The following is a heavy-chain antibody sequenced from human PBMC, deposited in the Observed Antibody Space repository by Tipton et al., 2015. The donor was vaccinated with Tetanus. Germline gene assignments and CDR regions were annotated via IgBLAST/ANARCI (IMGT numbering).Heavy chain of an antibody. Sequence: PGLVKPSETLSLTCTVSGGSVRSGDYSWNWIRQPPGKGLEWLAYVSYSGRTNSNYSLKSRITVSQDTSKNQFSLRLTSVTAADTAVYYCARANYEFPKKGPFDSWGQGALVIVSS. J-gene: IGHJ4*02. CDR1: GGSVRSGDYS. CDR3: ARANYEFPKKGPFDS. V-gene: IGHV4-61*08. CDR2: VSYSGRT. D-gene: IGHD3-3*01.